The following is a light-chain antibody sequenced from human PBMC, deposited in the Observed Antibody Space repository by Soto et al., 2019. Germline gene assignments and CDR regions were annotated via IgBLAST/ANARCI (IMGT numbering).Light chain of an antibody. CDR2: LEGSGSY. V-gene: IGLV4-60*03. CDR3: ETWDSNIRV. Sequence: QPVLTQSSSASASRGSSVKLTCTLSSGHRSYIIAWHQQQPGKAPRYLMKLEGSGSYNKGSGVPDRFSGSSSGADRYLTMSNLQSEDEADYYCETWDSNIRVFGGGTKLTVL. CDR1: SGHRSYI. J-gene: IGLJ2*01.